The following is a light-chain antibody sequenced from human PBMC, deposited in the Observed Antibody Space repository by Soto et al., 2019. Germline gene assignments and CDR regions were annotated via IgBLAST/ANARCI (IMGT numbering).Light chain of an antibody. Sequence: ETVFTQSPSTLSLSPGERATLSCRASQSVSSTYLAWYQQQPGQAPRLLIYGASNRATGIPDRFSGSGSGTDFTLTISRLEPEDFAVYYCQQYGSSPPYTFGQGTKVDIK. CDR3: QQYGSSPPYT. J-gene: IGKJ2*01. CDR1: QSVSSTY. V-gene: IGKV3-20*01. CDR2: GAS.